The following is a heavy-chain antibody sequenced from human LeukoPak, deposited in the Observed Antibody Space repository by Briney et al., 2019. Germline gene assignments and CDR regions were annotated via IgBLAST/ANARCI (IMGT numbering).Heavy chain of an antibody. V-gene: IGHV1-2*02. Sequence: ASVKVSCKASGYPFIGNYIHWVRQAPGQGLEWMGWINPNGGGTQYSQKFQGRVTLTRDTSITTGYMELSGLTSDDTAVYYCASLSYYDLSGYFYWGQGTLVTVSS. CDR1: GYPFIGNY. CDR3: ASLSYYDLSGYFY. J-gene: IGHJ4*02. D-gene: IGHD3-22*01. CDR2: INPNGGGT.